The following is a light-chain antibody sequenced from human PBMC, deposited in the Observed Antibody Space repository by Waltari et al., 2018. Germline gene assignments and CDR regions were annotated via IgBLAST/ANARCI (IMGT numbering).Light chain of an antibody. J-gene: IGLJ2*01. CDR1: SSDIGRYNY. CDR2: EVS. V-gene: IGLV2-14*01. Sequence: QSALTQPASVSGSPGQAITIPCTGTSSDIGRYNYVSWYQHHPGKAPKLVISEVSNRPSGVSNRFSGSKSGNTASLTISGLQAEDGAHYYCSSYTNSGNVVFGGGTKLTVL. CDR3: SSYTNSGNVV.